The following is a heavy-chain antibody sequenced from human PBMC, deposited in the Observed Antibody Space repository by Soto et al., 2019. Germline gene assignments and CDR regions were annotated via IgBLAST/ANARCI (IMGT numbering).Heavy chain of an antibody. CDR2: IFYSGSF. CDR1: GDSLRSGGFY. CDR3: ARAPETPTIFGVVRPYFFNH. V-gene: IGHV4-31*03. J-gene: IGHJ4*02. D-gene: IGHD3-3*01. Sequence: SETPFLTCPVSGDSLRSGGFYWNWIRPRPGKGLGWMGYIFYSGSFYYTPSLRGRVMMSADTSKNQFYLRLSSVTAADTAVYYCARAPETPTIFGVVRPYFFNHWGQGTLVTSPQ.